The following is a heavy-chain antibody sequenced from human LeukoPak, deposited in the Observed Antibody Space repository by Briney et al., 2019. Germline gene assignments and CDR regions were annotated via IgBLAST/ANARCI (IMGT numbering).Heavy chain of an antibody. V-gene: IGHV1-2*02. CDR2: INPNSGGT. CDR3: AGDSGSYSGGFDY. D-gene: IGHD1-26*01. CDR1: GYTFTGYY. Sequence: ASVKVSCKASGYTFTGYYMHWVRQAPGQGLEWMGWINPNSGGTNYAQKFQGRVTMTRDTSISTAYMELSRLRSDDTAVYYCAGDSGSYSGGFDYWGQGTLVTVSS. J-gene: IGHJ4*02.